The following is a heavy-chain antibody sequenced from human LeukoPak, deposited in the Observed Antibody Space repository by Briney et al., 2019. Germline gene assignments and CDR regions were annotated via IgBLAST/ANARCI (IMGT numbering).Heavy chain of an antibody. CDR1: GASTSDKY. Sequence: SETLSLTCSASGASTSDKYWSWIRQSPGRTLEWIGHIYNGRNTKYNPSLTSRVTISVDTSKNQFSLSLTSVTAADTAMYYCAQTTGRPGFDLWGPGALVTVSS. J-gene: IGHJ4*02. V-gene: IGHV4-59*08. CDR3: AQTTGRPGFDL. D-gene: IGHD1-14*01. CDR2: IYNGRNT.